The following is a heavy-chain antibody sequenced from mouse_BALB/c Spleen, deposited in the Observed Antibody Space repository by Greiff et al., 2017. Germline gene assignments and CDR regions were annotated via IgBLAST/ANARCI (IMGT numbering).Heavy chain of an antibody. V-gene: IGHV1-69*02. Sequence: QVQLQQPGAELVKPGAPVKLSCKASGYTFTSYWMNWVKQRPGRGLEWIGRIDPSDSETHYNQKFKDKATLTVDKSSSTAYIQLSSLTSEDSAVYYCARGGNYEMDYWGQGTSVTVSS. CDR1: GYTFTSYW. D-gene: IGHD2-1*01. CDR3: ARGGNYEMDY. J-gene: IGHJ4*01. CDR2: IDPSDSET.